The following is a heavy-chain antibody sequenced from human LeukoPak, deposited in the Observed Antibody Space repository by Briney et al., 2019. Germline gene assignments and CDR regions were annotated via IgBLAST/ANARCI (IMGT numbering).Heavy chain of an antibody. CDR3: ARDKSPTYHAFDI. J-gene: IGHJ3*02. Sequence: GASVKVSCKASGYTFTGYYMHWVRQAPGQGLEWMGWINPNSGGTNYAQKFQGRVTMTRDTSISTAYMELSRLRSDDTAVYYCARDKSPTYHAFDIWGQGTMVTVSS. CDR1: GYTFTGYY. CDR2: INPNSGGT. V-gene: IGHV1-2*02.